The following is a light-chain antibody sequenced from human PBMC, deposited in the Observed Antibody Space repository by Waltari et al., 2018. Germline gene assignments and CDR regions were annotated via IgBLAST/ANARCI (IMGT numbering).Light chain of an antibody. J-gene: IGLJ1*01. CDR1: NIGTYS. CDR3: HVWHPHVDPGV. V-gene: IGLV3-21*04. CDR2: YDR. Sequence: SYVVTQPPSVSVAPGETATIPCGGVNIGTYSVYSYQQKAGPAPVWVIVYDRDRPSGIPDRFSGSNSGNTATLTISRVEAGDEARYYCHVWHPHVDPGVFGTGTEVTVL.